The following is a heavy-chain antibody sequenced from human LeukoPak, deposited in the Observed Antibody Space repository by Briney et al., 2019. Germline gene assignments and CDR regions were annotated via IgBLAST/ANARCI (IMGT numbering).Heavy chain of an antibody. V-gene: IGHV1-69*13. J-gene: IGHJ4*02. CDR2: IIPIFGTA. D-gene: IGHD6-19*01. CDR3: ARAREAVAPNYFDY. Sequence: GASVKVSCKASGGTFSSYAISWVRQAPGQGLEWMGGIIPIFGTANYAQKFQGRVTITADESTSTAYMELSSLRSEDTAVYYCARAREAVAPNYFDYWGQGTLVTVSS. CDR1: GGTFSSYA.